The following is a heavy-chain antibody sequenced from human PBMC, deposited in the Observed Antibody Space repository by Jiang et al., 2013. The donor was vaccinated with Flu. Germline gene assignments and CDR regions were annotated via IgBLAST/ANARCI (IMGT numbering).Heavy chain of an antibody. D-gene: IGHD3-10*01. J-gene: IGHJ4*02. Sequence: PGKGLEWMGIIYPGDSDTRYSPSFQGQVTISADKSISTAYLQWSSLKASDTAMYYCAREGGGFGQIDYWGQGTLVTVSS. CDR3: AREGGGFGQIDY. CDR2: IYPGDSDT. V-gene: IGHV5-51*01.